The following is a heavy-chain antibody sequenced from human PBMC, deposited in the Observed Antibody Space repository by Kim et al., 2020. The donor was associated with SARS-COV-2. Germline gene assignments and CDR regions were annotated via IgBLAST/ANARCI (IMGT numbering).Heavy chain of an antibody. Sequence: GGSLRLSCIASGFTFSNYGMHWVRQAPGKGLEWVAVISFDGSNKYYADSVKGRFTVSRDNSKNTLYLQMNSLRAEDTAVYYCAKDRACSSVCCPVDYWG. CDR1: GFTFSNYG. V-gene: IGHV3-30*18. CDR3: AKDRACSSVCCPVDY. J-gene: IGHJ4*01. CDR2: ISFDGSNK. D-gene: IGHD1-26*01.